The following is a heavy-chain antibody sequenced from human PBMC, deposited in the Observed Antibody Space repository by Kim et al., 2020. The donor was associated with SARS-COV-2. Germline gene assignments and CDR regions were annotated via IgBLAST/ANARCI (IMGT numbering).Heavy chain of an antibody. D-gene: IGHD3-3*01. J-gene: IGHJ6*02. Sequence: ASVKVSCKASGYTFTSYDINWVRQATGQGLEWMGWMNPNSGNTGYAQKFQGRVTMTRNTSISTAYMELSSLRSEDTAVYYCARGYVLRFLEWLKGYYYGMDVWGQGTTVTVSS. CDR2: MNPNSGNT. CDR3: ARGYVLRFLEWLKGYYYGMDV. V-gene: IGHV1-8*01. CDR1: GYTFTSYD.